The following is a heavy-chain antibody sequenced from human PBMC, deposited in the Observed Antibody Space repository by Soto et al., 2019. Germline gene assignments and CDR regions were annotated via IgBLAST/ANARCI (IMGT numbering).Heavy chain of an antibody. V-gene: IGHV3-23*01. CDR1: GFTFSSYA. CDR3: AKGGSTRTIYYYYGMDV. J-gene: IGHJ6*02. Sequence: GGSLRLSCAASGFTFSSYATSWVRQAPGKGLEWVSAISGSGGSTYYADSVKGRFTISRDNSKNTLYLQMNSLRAEDTAVYYCAKGGSTRTIYYYYGMDVWGQGTTVTVSS. D-gene: IGHD3-16*01. CDR2: ISGSGGST.